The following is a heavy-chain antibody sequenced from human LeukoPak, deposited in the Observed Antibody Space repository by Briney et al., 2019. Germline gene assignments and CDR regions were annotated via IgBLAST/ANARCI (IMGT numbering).Heavy chain of an antibody. J-gene: IGHJ5*02. CDR3: AKDRVVTDYDFWSGSRWFDP. CDR1: GFTFSSYA. CDR2: ISGSGGST. V-gene: IGHV3-23*01. Sequence: PGGSLRLSCAASGFTFSSYAMSWVRQAPGKGLEWVSAISGSGGSTYYADSVKGRFTISRDNSKNTLYLQMNSLRAEDTAVYYCAKDRVVTDYDFWSGSRWFDPWGQGTLVTVSS. D-gene: IGHD3-3*01.